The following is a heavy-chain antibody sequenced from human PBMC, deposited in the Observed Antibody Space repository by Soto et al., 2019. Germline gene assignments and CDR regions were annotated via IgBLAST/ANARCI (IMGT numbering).Heavy chain of an antibody. CDR3: AKLAAAAPFDY. CDR2: ISYDGINK. D-gene: IGHD6-13*01. Sequence: SCAASGFTFSSYGMHWVRQAPVKGLEWVAVISYDGINKYYADSVKGRFTISRDNSKNTLYLQMNSLRAEDTAVYYCAKLAAAAPFDYWGQGTLVTVSS. V-gene: IGHV3-30*18. J-gene: IGHJ4*02. CDR1: GFTFSSYG.